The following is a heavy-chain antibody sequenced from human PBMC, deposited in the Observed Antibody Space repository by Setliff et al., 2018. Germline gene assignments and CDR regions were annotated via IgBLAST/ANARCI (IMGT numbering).Heavy chain of an antibody. V-gene: IGHV4-61*02. CDR3: RLWFEETMRDY. CDR1: GGSISSGSYY. D-gene: IGHD3-10*01. CDR2: IHASGSP. J-gene: IGHJ4*02. Sequence: TSETLSLTCTVSGGSISSGSYYWAWIRQPAGKGLEWIGRIHASGSPSYNPSLETRVTISIDTAKKQFSLRLSSVTAADTAVYYCRLWFEETMRDYWGQGTLVTVSS.